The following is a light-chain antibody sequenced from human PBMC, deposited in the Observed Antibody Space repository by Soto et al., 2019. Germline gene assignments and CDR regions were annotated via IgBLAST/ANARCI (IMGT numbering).Light chain of an antibody. CDR3: QQYMSYS. CDR1: QSISHW. CDR2: HAS. V-gene: IGKV1-5*01. Sequence: DIQMTQSPSTLPASVGDRVTITCRASQSISHWLAWYQQKPGTAPKLLIYHASTLESGVPARFSGSGSGTEFTLSNSSLQPDDFATYYCQQYMSYSFGQGTKVEIK. J-gene: IGKJ1*01.